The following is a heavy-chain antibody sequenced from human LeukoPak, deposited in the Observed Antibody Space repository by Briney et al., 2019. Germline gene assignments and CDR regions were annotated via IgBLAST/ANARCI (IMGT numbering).Heavy chain of an antibody. Sequence: GGSLRLSCAASGFTFSSYWMTWVRQVPGKGLEWVANIKQDATEKKYVDSVKGRFTISGDNAKNSLYLQMNSLRAEDTAVYYCARTSSTKCYDYWGQGTLVTVSS. CDR1: GFTFSSYW. D-gene: IGHD2-2*01. V-gene: IGHV3-7*01. CDR3: ARTSSTKCYDY. J-gene: IGHJ4*02. CDR2: IKQDATEK.